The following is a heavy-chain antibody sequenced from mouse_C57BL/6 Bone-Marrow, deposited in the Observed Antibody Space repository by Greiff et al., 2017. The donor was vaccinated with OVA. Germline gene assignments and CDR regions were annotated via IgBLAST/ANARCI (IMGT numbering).Heavy chain of an antibody. V-gene: IGHV6-3*01. Sequence: EVKVEESGGGLVQPGGSMKLSCVASGFTFSNYWMNWVRQSPEKGLEWVAQIRLKSDNYATHYAESVKGRFTISRDDSKSSVYLQMNNLRAEDTGIYYCTDYYSKRYFDVWGTGTTVTVSS. D-gene: IGHD2-5*01. CDR3: TDYYSKRYFDV. CDR1: GFTFSNYW. J-gene: IGHJ1*03. CDR2: IRLKSDNYAT.